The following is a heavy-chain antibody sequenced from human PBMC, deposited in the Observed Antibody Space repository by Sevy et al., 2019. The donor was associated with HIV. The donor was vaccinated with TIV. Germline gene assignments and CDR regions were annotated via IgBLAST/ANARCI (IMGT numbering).Heavy chain of an antibody. J-gene: IGHJ4*02. V-gene: IGHV3-21*01. CDR3: ARDGGCSSTACLLYFDY. Sequence: GGSPRLSCVVSGFTFSKYPMNWVRQAPGKGLEWVSSISSSSNYIYYGDSVKGRFTISRDNAKNSLYLQMNSLRADDTAVYYCARDGGCSSTACLLYFDYWGQGTLVTVSS. CDR1: GFTFSKYP. CDR2: ISSSSNYI. D-gene: IGHD2-2*01.